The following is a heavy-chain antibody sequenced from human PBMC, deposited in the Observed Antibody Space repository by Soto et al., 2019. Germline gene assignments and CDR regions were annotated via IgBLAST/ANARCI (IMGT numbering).Heavy chain of an antibody. CDR2: GST. CDR3: ARLYDSSGYWIFDY. D-gene: IGHD3-22*01. J-gene: IGHJ4*02. V-gene: IGHV4-59*08. Sequence: GSTNFNPSLKSRVTLSVDTSKNQFSLRLTSVTAADTAVYYCARLYDSSGYWIFDYWGQGTLVTVSS.